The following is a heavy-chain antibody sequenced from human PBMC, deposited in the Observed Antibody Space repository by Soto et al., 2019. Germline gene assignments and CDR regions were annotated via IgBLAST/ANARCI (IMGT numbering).Heavy chain of an antibody. V-gene: IGHV3-7*01. Sequence: VQLVESGGGLVRPGGSLRLSCAASGFTFTRHWMTWVRQAPGKGLEWVANIKEDGRETFYLDSVKGRFTISRDNTKNSLFLQMNSVRVEDTAVYYCAGSQYRLEFWSGWDFDLWGQGMLVTVSS. J-gene: IGHJ4*02. CDR3: AGSQYRLEFWSGWDFDL. CDR1: GFTFTRHW. D-gene: IGHD3-3*01. CDR2: IKEDGRET.